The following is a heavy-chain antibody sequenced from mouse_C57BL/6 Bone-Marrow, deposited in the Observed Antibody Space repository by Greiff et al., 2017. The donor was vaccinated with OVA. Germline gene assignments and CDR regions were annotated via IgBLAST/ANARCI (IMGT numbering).Heavy chain of an antibody. Sequence: VQLQQSGAELVRPGASVKLSCTASGFNIKDDYMHWVKQRPEQGLEWIGWIDPENGDTEYASKFQGKATITADTSSNTAYLQLSSLTSEDTAVYYCTSTMITTMDYWGQGTSVTVSS. CDR2: IDPENGDT. J-gene: IGHJ4*01. D-gene: IGHD2-4*01. CDR1: GFNIKDDY. CDR3: TSTMITTMDY. V-gene: IGHV14-4*01.